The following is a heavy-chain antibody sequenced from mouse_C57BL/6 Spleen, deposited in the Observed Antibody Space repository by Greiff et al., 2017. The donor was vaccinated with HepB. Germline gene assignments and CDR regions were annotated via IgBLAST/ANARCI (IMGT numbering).Heavy chain of an antibody. D-gene: IGHD1-1*01. J-gene: IGHJ2*01. Sequence: DVMLVESGGGLVQPGGSLSLSCAASGFTFTDYYMSWVRQPPGKALEWLGFIRNKANGYTTEYSASVKGRFTISRDNSQSILYLQMNALRAEDSATYYCARYVYYYGSPPYYFDYWGQGTTLTVSS. CDR2: IRNKANGYTT. V-gene: IGHV7-3*01. CDR3: ARYVYYYGSPPYYFDY. CDR1: GFTFTDYY.